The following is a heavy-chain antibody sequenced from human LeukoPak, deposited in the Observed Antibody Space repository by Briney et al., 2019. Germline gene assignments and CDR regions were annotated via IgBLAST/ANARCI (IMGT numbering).Heavy chain of an antibody. CDR1: GGSISSSSYY. D-gene: IGHD2-15*01. Sequence: SETLSLTCTVSGGSISSSSYYWGWIRQPPGKGLEWIGSIYYSGSTYYNPSLKSRVTISVDTSKNQFSLKLSSVTAADTAVYYCARGGVVVVAATFNWFDPWGQGTLVTVSS. V-gene: IGHV4-39*07. J-gene: IGHJ5*02. CDR2: IYYSGST. CDR3: ARGGVVVVAATFNWFDP.